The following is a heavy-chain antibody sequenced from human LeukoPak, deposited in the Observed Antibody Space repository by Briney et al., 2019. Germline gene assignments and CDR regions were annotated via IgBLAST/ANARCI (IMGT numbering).Heavy chain of an antibody. V-gene: IGHV3-30*04. CDR3: AKAGLNSFHY. CDR2: ISPDGNNK. CDR1: KFSFSSYE. Sequence: GGSLRLSCAASKFSFSSYEMHWVRQTPGKGLEWVSLISPDGNNKYYADSVKGRFTIFRDNFKNTLFLQMNRLNTEDTAVYYCAKAGLNSFHYWGQGTLV. J-gene: IGHJ4*02.